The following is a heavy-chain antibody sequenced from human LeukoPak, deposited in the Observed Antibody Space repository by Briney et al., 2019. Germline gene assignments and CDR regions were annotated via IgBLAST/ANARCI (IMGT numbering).Heavy chain of an antibody. Sequence: PSETLSLTCAVYGGSFSGYYWSWIRQPPGKGLEWVGEINHSGSSNYNPSLKSRVTISVHTSKHQYSLKLSSVTAADTAVYYCARGITMGRGVTSYYMDVWGKGTTVTVSS. D-gene: IGHD3-10*01. CDR1: GGSFSGYY. V-gene: IGHV4-34*01. J-gene: IGHJ6*03. CDR2: INHSGSS. CDR3: ARGITMGRGVTSYYMDV.